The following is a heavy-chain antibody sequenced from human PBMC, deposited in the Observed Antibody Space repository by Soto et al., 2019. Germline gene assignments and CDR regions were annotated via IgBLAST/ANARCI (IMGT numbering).Heavy chain of an antibody. Sequence: QVHLVQSGAEVKKPGASVKVSCKGSGYAFTTYGITWVRQAPGQGLEWMGWISAYNGNTNYAQKLQGRVTVSRYTSTSTAYMELRSLRSDDTAVYYCARGMYGDYWGQGALVTVSS. V-gene: IGHV1-18*01. CDR1: GYAFTTYG. D-gene: IGHD2-8*01. CDR2: ISAYNGNT. CDR3: ARGMYGDY. J-gene: IGHJ4*02.